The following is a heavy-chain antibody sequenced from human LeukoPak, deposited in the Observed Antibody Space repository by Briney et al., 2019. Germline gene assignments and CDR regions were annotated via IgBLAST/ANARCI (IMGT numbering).Heavy chain of an antibody. CDR2: IYYSGST. D-gene: IGHD2-15*01. J-gene: IGHJ4*02. Sequence: SETLSLTCTVSGGSINSYYWSWIRQPPGKGLEWIGYIYYSGSTNYNPSLKSRVTISVDTSKNQFSLKLSSVTAADTAVYYCARGYSGYADYWGQGTLVTVSS. V-gene: IGHV4-59*01. CDR1: GGSINSYY. CDR3: ARGYSGYADY.